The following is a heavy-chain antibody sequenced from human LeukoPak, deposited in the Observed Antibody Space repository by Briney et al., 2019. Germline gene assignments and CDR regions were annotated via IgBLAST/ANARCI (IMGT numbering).Heavy chain of an antibody. CDR3: ARFPIYGLGSPTYYFDY. J-gene: IGHJ4*02. V-gene: IGHV1-3*01. CDR1: GYSFTNYA. Sequence: ASVKVSCKASGYSFTNYAMHWVRQAPGQRLEWMGWINAGNGDTKYSQNFQGRVTITRDTSASTAYMELSSLRSEDTAVYYCARFPIYGLGSPTYYFDYWGQGTLVTVSS. D-gene: IGHD3-16*01. CDR2: INAGNGDT.